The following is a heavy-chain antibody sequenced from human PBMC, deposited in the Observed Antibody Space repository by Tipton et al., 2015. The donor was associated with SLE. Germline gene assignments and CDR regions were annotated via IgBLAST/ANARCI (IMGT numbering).Heavy chain of an antibody. CDR2: IYYSGST. J-gene: IGHJ3*02. CDR3: AREAATVNHDAFDI. Sequence: TLSLTCTVSGGSISSGGYYWSWIRQHPGKGLEWIGYIYYSGSTYYNPSLKSRVTISVDTSKNQFSLKLSSVTAADTAVYYCAREAATVNHDAFDIWGQGTMVTVSS. V-gene: IGHV4-31*03. CDR1: GGSISSGGYY. D-gene: IGHD4-17*01.